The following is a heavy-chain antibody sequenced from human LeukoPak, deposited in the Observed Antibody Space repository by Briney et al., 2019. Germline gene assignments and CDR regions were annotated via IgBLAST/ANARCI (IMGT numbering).Heavy chain of an antibody. CDR3: ARGLDGIHYYYYYYMDV. Sequence: SETLSLTCTVSGGSISSYYWSWIRQPPGKGLEWIGYIYYSGSTNYNPSLKSRVTISVDTSKNQFSLKLSSVTAADTAVYYCARGLDGIHYYYYYYMDVWGKGTTVTVSS. CDR1: GGSISSYY. D-gene: IGHD5-24*01. J-gene: IGHJ6*03. CDR2: IYYSGST. V-gene: IGHV4-59*12.